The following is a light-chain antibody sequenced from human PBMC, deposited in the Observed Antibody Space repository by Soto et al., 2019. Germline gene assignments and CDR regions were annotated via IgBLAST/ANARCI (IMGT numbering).Light chain of an antibody. CDR2: GAS. J-gene: IGKJ5*01. V-gene: IGKV3-20*01. CDR3: QQHGGSPIT. Sequence: IVLTQSPGTLSLSPGERVTLSCRASQSVTTRLAWYQHKPGQAPTLLMSGASNRASGVPVRFSGSGSGTDFTLTITRLEHEDFALYYCQQHGGSPITFGPAPRPEIK. CDR1: QSVTTR.